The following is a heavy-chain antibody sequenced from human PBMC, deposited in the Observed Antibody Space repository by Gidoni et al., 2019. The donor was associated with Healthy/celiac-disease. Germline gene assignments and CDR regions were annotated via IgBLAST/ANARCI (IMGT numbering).Heavy chain of an antibody. CDR3: AKTGAPKVSFKDSSSWYYFDY. V-gene: IGHV3-23*01. D-gene: IGHD6-13*01. Sequence: VKGRFTISRHNSKNTLYLQMNSLRAEDTAVYYCAKTGAPKVSFKDSSSWYYFDYWGQGTLVTVSS. J-gene: IGHJ4*02.